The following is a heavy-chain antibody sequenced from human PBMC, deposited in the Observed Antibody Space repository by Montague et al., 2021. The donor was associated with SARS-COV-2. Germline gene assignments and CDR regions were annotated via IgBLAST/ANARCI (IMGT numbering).Heavy chain of an antibody. D-gene: IGHD3-10*01. CDR2: IVVDSGNT. Sequence: QSGAEVKKPGESLKISCKASGFTFTSSAMQWVRQARGQRLEWIGWIVVDSGNTNYAQKFQERVTITRDMSTSTAYMELSSLRSEDTAVYYCAARGFGESNGDLFDYWGQGTLVTVSS. CDR1: GFTFTSSA. V-gene: IGHV1-58*02. CDR3: AARGFGESNGDLFDY. J-gene: IGHJ4*02.